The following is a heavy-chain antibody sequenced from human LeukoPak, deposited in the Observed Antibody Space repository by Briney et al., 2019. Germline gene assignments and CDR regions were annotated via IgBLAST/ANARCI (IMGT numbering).Heavy chain of an antibody. CDR3: ARGFRERYYFDY. CDR2: IYHSGST. CDR1: GGSISSYY. Sequence: SETLSLTCTVSGGSISSYYWSWIRQPPGKGLEWIGYIYHSGSTYYNPSLKSRVTISVDRSKNQFSLRLSSVTAADTAVYYCARGFRERYYFDYWGQGTLVTVSS. D-gene: IGHD1-1*01. J-gene: IGHJ4*02. V-gene: IGHV4-59*12.